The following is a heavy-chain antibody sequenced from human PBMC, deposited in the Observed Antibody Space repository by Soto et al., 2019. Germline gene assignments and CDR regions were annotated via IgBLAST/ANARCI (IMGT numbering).Heavy chain of an antibody. CDR3: ARRYSYDSSGYYSAYFDY. Sequence: SQTLPLTCSVSGATISSNYWSWIRQPTGKGLEWIGNVYDTGRPNYNPSLKSRLTISVDTSKNQFSLKLSSVTAADTAVYYCARRYSYDSSGYYSAYFDYWGQGTLVTVSS. CDR2: VYDTGRP. D-gene: IGHD3-22*01. CDR1: GATISSNY. J-gene: IGHJ4*02. V-gene: IGHV4-59*12.